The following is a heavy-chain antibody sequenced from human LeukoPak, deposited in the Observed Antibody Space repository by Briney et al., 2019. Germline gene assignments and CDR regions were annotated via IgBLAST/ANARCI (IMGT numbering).Heavy chain of an antibody. CDR3: ARAREAPANVFPDH. D-gene: IGHD1-26*01. CDR2: INSDGSST. J-gene: IGHJ4*02. CDR1: GFTFSSYW. V-gene: IGHV3-74*01. Sequence: PGGSLTLPCAASGFTFSSYWMHWVRQAPGKGLVWVSRINSDGSSTSYADSVKGRFTISRDNAENSLFLQMNSLRADDTGVYYCARAREAPANVFPDHWGRGVVVTVSS.